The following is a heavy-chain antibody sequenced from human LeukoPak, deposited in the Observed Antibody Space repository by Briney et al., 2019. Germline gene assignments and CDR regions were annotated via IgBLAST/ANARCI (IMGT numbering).Heavy chain of an antibody. CDR1: GYTFTSYY. CDR2: INLSGGST. V-gene: IGHV1-46*01. Sequence: ASVKVSCKASGYTFTSYYMHWVRQAPGQGLEWMGIINLSGGSTSYAQKFQGRVTMTRDTSTSTVYMELSSLGCEDTAVSYCARVGTNFDSWGQGTLVTVSS. CDR3: ARVGTNFDS. J-gene: IGHJ4*02.